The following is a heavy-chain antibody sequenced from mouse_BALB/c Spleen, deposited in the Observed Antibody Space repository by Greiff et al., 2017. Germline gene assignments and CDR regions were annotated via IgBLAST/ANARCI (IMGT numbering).Heavy chain of an antibody. V-gene: IGHV5-6*01. J-gene: IGHJ4*01. CDR2: ISSGGSYT. Sequence: EVKLMESGGDLVKPGGSLKLSCAASGFTFSSYGMSWVRQTPDKRLEWVATISSGGSYTYYPDSVKGRFTISRDNAKNTLYLQMSSLKSEDTAMYYCARQGDGYYPYAMDYWGQGTSVTVSS. D-gene: IGHD2-3*01. CDR1: GFTFSSYG. CDR3: ARQGDGYYPYAMDY.